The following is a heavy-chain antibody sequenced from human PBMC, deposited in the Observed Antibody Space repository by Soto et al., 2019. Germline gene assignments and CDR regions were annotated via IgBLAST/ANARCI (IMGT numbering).Heavy chain of an antibody. Sequence: SGPTLVNPTQTLTLTCTFSGFSLSTSGVGVGWIRQPPGRALECLALIYWDDDKRYSPSLKSRLTITKDTSKNQVVLTMTNMDPVDTATYFCAHRLCDSSCYWDVGYFDYWGRGTLVTVSS. V-gene: IGHV2-5*02. J-gene: IGHJ4*02. CDR2: IYWDDDK. CDR3: AHRLCDSSCYWDVGYFDY. CDR1: GFSLSTSGVG. D-gene: IGHD3-22*01.